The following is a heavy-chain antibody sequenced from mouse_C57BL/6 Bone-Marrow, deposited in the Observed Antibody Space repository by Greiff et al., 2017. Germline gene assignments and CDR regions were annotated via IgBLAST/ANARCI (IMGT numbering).Heavy chain of an antibody. J-gene: IGHJ2*01. CDR3: ARPMVTSYYFDY. CDR1: GYTFTSYW. D-gene: IGHD2-2*01. Sequence: VQLQQPGAELVKPGASVKMSCKASGYTFTSYWITWVKQRPGQGLEWIGDIYPGSGSTNYNEKFKSKATLTVDTSSSTAYMQLSSLTSEDSAVYYCARPMVTSYYFDYWGQGTTLTVSS. V-gene: IGHV1-55*01. CDR2: IYPGSGST.